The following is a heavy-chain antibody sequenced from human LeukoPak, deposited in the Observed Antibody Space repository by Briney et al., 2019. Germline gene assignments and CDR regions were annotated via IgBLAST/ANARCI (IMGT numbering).Heavy chain of an antibody. D-gene: IGHD4-17*01. CDR1: GFTFSSYA. V-gene: IGHV3-30-3*01. CDR3: ARAQATVTTPVDY. J-gene: IGHJ4*02. CDR2: ISYDGSNK. Sequence: PGRSLRLSCAASGFTFSSYAMHWVRQAPGKGLEWVAVISYDGSNKYYADSVKGRFTISRDNSKNTLYLQMNSLRAEDTAVYYCARAQATVTTPVDYWGQGTLVTVSS.